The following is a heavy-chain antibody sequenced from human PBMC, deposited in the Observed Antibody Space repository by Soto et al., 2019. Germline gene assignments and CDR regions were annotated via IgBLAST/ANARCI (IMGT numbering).Heavy chain of an antibody. V-gene: IGHV4-31*03. CDR2: IYYSGST. CDR1: GGSISSGSYY. CDR3: ARDRYYDFWSAYAH. J-gene: IGHJ4*02. D-gene: IGHD3-3*01. Sequence: QVQLQESGPGLVKPSQTLSLTCTVSGGSISSGSYYWSWIRQHPGKGLEWIGYIYYSGSTYYNPSLKSRVTLSIDTSKNQFSLKLSSVTAADTAVYYCARDRYYDFWSAYAHWGQGTLVTVSS.